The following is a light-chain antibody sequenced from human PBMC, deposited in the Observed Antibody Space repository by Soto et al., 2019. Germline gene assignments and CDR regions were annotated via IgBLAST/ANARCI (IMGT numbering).Light chain of an antibody. J-gene: IGLJ1*01. CDR1: SSDVGDYNY. V-gene: IGLV2-14*01. CDR3: SSYTSSSTLYV. Sequence: QSVLTKPASVSGSPGQSITISCTGTSSDVGDYNYISWYQQHPGKAPKLMIYEVSNRPSGVSNRFSGSKSGNTASLTISGLQADDEADYYCSSYTSSSTLYVFGTGTKVTVL. CDR2: EVS.